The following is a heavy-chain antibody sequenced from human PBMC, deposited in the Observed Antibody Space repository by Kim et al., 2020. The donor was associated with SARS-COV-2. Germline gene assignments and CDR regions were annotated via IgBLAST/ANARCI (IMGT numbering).Heavy chain of an antibody. Sequence: SVKVSCKASGGTFSSYTISWVRQAPGQGLEWMGRIIHILGIANYAQKFQGRVTITADKSTSTAYMELSSLRSEDTAVYYCARGTYSSGHFTQDDAFDIWGQGTMVTVSS. CDR1: GGTFSSYT. J-gene: IGHJ3*02. D-gene: IGHD6-19*01. V-gene: IGHV1-69*02. CDR3: ARGTYSSGHFTQDDAFDI. CDR2: IIHILGIA.